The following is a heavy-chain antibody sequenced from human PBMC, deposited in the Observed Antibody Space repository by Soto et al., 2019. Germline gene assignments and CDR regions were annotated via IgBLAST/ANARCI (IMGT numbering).Heavy chain of an antibody. CDR1: GFTFSSYA. J-gene: IGHJ6*04. V-gene: IGHV3-30-3*01. CDR3: ARYSYGYPDYYYYGMDV. D-gene: IGHD5-18*01. CDR2: ISYDGSNK. Sequence: GGSLRLSCAASGFTFSSYAMHWVRQAPGKGLEWVAVISYDGSNKYYADSVKGRFTISRDNSKNTLYLQMNSLRAEDTAVYYCARYSYGYPDYYYYGMDVWGEGTTITVSS.